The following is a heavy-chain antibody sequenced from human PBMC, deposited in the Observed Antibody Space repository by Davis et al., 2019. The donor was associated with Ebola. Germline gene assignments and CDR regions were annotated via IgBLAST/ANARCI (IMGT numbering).Heavy chain of an antibody. V-gene: IGHV3-30-3*01. CDR1: TVTFGVDA. CDR3: ARDHRPFTVTTLSYYYYGMDV. CDR2: ISYDGVTK. Sequence: GESLKISCAASTVTFGVDAMSWVRQAPGKGLEWVAIISYDGVTKDYADSVRGRFTISRDNSKNTVYLQMNSLTNEDTAVYYCARDHRPFTVTTLSYYYYGMDVWGKGTTVTVSS. J-gene: IGHJ6*04. D-gene: IGHD4-17*01.